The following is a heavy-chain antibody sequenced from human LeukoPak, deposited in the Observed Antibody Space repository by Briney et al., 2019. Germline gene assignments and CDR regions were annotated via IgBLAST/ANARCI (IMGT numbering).Heavy chain of an antibody. D-gene: IGHD3-3*01. CDR2: MNPNSGNT. V-gene: IGHV1-8*01. CDR1: GYTFTSYD. Sequence: ASVKVFCKASGYTFTSYDINWVRQATGQGLEWMGWMNPNSGNTGYAQKFQGRVTMTRNTSISTAYMELSSLRSEDTAVYYCARDSGYDFWSGYPYLFDPWGQGTLVTVSS. J-gene: IGHJ5*02. CDR3: ARDSGYDFWSGYPYLFDP.